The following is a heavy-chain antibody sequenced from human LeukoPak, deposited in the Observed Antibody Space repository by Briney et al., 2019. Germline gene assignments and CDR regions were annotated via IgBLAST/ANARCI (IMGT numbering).Heavy chain of an antibody. CDR1: GGSIKGHY. D-gene: IGHD6-13*01. J-gene: IGHJ4*02. Sequence: SETLSLTCTVSGGSIKGHYWSWIRQPPGKGQEWIGYVFNGGITSYNPSLKSRVTMSVDTSRDQFSLRLSSVTAADTAIYYCASRPADSTWYGVFDYWSQGTLVTVSS. CDR2: VFNGGIT. V-gene: IGHV4-59*11. CDR3: ASRPADSTWYGVFDY.